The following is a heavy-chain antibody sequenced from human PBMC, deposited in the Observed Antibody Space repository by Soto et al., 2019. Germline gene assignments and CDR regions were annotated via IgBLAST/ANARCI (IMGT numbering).Heavy chain of an antibody. D-gene: IGHD3-3*01. V-gene: IGHV4-39*01. CDR2: IYYSGST. Sequence: PSETLSLTCAVYGGSISSSSYYWGWIRQPPGKGLEWIGSIYYSGSTYYNPSLKSRVTISVDTSKNQFSLKLSSVTAADTAVYYCAGGTQRITIFGVVIDNWFDPWGQGTLVTVSS. CDR1: GGSISSSSYY. CDR3: AGGTQRITIFGVVIDNWFDP. J-gene: IGHJ5*02.